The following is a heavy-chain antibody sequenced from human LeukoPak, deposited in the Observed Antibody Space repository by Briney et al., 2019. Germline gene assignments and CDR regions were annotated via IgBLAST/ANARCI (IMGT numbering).Heavy chain of an antibody. CDR2: INQDGSVK. V-gene: IGHV3-7*01. Sequence: GGSLRLSCAAASGFIFSTFWMTWVRQAPGKGLEWVANINQDGSVKYYVDSVKGRFTLSRDNAKNSVYLQMNSLRAEDTAVYYCARAYAGSGTYWGQGTLVTVS. D-gene: IGHD3-10*01. CDR1: GFIFSTFW. J-gene: IGHJ4*02. CDR3: ARAYAGSGTY.